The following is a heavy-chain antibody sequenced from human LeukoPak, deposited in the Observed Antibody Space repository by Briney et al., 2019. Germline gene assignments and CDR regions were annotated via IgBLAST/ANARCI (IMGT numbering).Heavy chain of an antibody. CDR1: GGSISSYY. V-gene: IGHV4-59*01. CDR3: ARALGGSYFRYYFDY. D-gene: IGHD1-26*01. Sequence: SETLSLTCTVSGGSISSYYWSWIRQPPGKGLEWIGYIYYSGSTNYNPSLKSRVTISVDTSKNQFSLKLSSVTAADTAVYYCARALGGSYFRYYFDYWGQGTLVTVSS. CDR2: IYYSGST. J-gene: IGHJ4*02.